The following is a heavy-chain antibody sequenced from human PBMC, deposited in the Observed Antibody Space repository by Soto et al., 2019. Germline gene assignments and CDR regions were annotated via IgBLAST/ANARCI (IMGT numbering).Heavy chain of an antibody. CDR1: GDSISCGTNC. D-gene: IGHD3-16*01. CDR3: ARVPSPFDYYYAMDV. V-gene: IGHV4-30-4*01. J-gene: IGHJ6*02. CDR2: IFSLGTT. Sequence: SETLSLSCTVSGDSISCGTNCWSWIRQPPGKGLEWIGYIFSLGTTYYNPSLKSRLTMSLDESQNQLSLKLNFLTDADTAVYFCARVPSPFDYYYAMDVWGQGTTVT.